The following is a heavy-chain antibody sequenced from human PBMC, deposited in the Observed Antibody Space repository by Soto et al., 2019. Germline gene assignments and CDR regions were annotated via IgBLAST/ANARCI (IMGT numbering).Heavy chain of an antibody. CDR3: AKVPIAARPGDQEDDY. CDR2: ISYDGSNK. D-gene: IGHD6-6*01. CDR1: GFTFSSYG. J-gene: IGHJ4*02. Sequence: GGSLRLSCAASGFTFSSYGMHWFRQAPGKGLEWVAVISYDGSNKYYADSVKGRFTISRDNSKNTLYLQMNSLRAEDTAVYYCAKVPIAARPGDQEDDYWGQGTLVTVSS. V-gene: IGHV3-30*18.